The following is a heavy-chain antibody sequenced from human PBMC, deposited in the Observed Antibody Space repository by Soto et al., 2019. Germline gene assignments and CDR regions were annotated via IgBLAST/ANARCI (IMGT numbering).Heavy chain of an antibody. J-gene: IGHJ5*02. CDR2: IVVGSGNT. V-gene: IGHV1-58*01. CDR3: EADEPYYYDSSGYPKSTLDP. CDR1: GFTFTSSA. Sequence: SVKVSCRASGFTFTSSAGQWVRQARGQRLEWIGWIVVGSGNTNYAQKFQERVTITRDMSTSTAYMELRRLRSEDTAVYYCEADEPYYYDSSGYPKSTLDPWGQGTLVTVSS. D-gene: IGHD3-22*01.